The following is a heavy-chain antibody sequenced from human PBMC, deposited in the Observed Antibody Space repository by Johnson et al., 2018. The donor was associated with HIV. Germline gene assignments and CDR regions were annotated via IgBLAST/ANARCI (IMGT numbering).Heavy chain of an antibody. CDR3: ARDRYYDFWSGYRTFDI. Sequence: QVQLVESGGGLVKPGGSLRLSCAASRFIFSDYYMSWIRQAPGKGLEWVSYISSSGSSIYYADSVKGRFTISRDNAKNSLYLQMNSLRAEDTAVYYCARDRYYDFWSGYRTFDIWGQGTMVTVSS. V-gene: IGHV3-11*01. J-gene: IGHJ3*02. CDR2: ISSSGSSI. CDR1: RFIFSDYY. D-gene: IGHD3-3*01.